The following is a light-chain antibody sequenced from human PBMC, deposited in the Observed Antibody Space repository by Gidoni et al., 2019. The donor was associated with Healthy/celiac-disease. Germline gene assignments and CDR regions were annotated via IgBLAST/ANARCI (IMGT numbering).Light chain of an antibody. CDR2: AAS. CDR1: QSISSY. J-gene: IGKJ4*01. Sequence: DIQMTQSPSSLSASVGDRVTITCRASQSISSYLNWYQQKPEKAPKLLIYAASSLQSGVPSRFSGSGSGTDFTLTISSLQPEDFATYYCQLSYSRLTFGGGTKVEIK. V-gene: IGKV1-39*01. CDR3: QLSYSRLT.